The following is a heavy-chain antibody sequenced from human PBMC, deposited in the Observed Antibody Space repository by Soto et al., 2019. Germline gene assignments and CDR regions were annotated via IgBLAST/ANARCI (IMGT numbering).Heavy chain of an antibody. CDR1: GFTFSSNW. CDR2: INGDGSST. V-gene: IGHV3-74*01. Sequence: PGGSLRLSCAASGFTFSSNWMHWFRQAPGKGLVWVSRINGDGSSTSYADSVKGRFTISRDNAKSTLYLQMNSLRVEDTAVYYCIRQRFRYDDGSQDFDFWGQGTVVTVSS. CDR3: IRQRFRYDDGSQDFDF. D-gene: IGHD3-16*01. J-gene: IGHJ4*02.